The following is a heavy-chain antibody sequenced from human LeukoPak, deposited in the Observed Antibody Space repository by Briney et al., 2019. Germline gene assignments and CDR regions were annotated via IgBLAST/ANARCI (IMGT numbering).Heavy chain of an antibody. CDR2: IYYSGSA. CDR3: ARVFSSYWVHYYYYMDV. CDR1: GGSISSYY. V-gene: IGHV4-59*08. J-gene: IGHJ6*03. D-gene: IGHD1-26*01. Sequence: SETLSLTCTVSGGSISSYYWSWIRQPPGKGLEWIGYIYYSGSANYNPSLKSRVTISVDTSKNQFSLKLSSVTAADTAVYYCARVFSSYWVHYYYYMDVWGKGTTVTVSS.